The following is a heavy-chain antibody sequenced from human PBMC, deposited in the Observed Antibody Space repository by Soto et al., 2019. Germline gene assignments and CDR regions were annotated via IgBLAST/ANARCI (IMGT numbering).Heavy chain of an antibody. V-gene: IGHV3-23*01. CDR1: GFTFSSYA. CDR2: ISGSGGST. Sequence: GGSLRLSCAASGFTFSSYAMSWVRQAPGKGLEWVSAISGSGGSTHYADSVKGRFTISRDNSKNTLYLQMNSLRAEDTAVYYCAKDDIVVVPAAPTYYYYGMDVWGQGTTVTVSS. D-gene: IGHD2-2*01. CDR3: AKDDIVVVPAAPTYYYYGMDV. J-gene: IGHJ6*02.